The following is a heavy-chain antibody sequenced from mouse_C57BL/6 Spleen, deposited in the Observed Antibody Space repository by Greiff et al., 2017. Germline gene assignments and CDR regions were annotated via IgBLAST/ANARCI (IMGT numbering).Heavy chain of an antibody. CDR1: GFTFSDYG. CDR2: ISSGSSNI. CDR3: ARGAGTLYYYAMCY. J-gene: IGHJ4*01. D-gene: IGHD4-1*01. V-gene: IGHV5-17*01. Sequence: EVKLVESGGGLVKPGGSLKLSCAASGFTFSDYGMHWVRQAPEKGLEWVAYISSGSSNIYYADTGKGRFTISRNNAKNTLFLQMTSLRSEDTAMYYSARGAGTLYYYAMCYRGQGTSVTFAS.